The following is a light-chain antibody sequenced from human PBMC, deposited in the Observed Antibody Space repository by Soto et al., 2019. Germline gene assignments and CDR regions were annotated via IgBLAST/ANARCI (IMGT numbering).Light chain of an antibody. Sequence: EIVMTQSPATLSVSLGERATVSCRASQSLSSNLAWYQQKPGQAPRLLISGATTRATGIPARFSGSGSGTEFTLTISSLQSEDFAVYYCQQYGSSPYTFGQGTKVDIK. V-gene: IGKV3-15*01. CDR2: GAT. CDR3: QQYGSSPYT. CDR1: QSLSSN. J-gene: IGKJ2*01.